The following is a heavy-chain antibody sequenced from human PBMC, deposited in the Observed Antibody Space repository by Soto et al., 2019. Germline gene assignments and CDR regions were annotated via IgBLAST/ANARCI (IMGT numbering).Heavy chain of an antibody. CDR2: IYYSGST. J-gene: IGHJ3*01. CDR3: ARVWGGAFDF. CDR1: GGSISSGGYY. V-gene: IGHV4-31*03. Sequence: TLSLTCTVSGGSISSGGYYCSWIRQHPGKGLEWIGYIYYSGSTNYNPSLKSRVTISVDTSKNQFSLKLSSVTAADTAVYYCARVWGGAFDFWGQGTMVTVSS. D-gene: IGHD3-10*01.